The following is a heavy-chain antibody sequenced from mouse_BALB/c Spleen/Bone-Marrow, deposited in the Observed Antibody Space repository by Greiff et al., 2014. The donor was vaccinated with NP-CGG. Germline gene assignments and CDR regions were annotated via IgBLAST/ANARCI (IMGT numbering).Heavy chain of an antibody. J-gene: IGHJ2*01. V-gene: IGHV1S81*02. CDR1: GYTFTSYW. D-gene: IGHD2-4*01. Sequence: QVHVKQSGAELVKPGASVKLSCKASGYTFTSYWMHWVKLRPGQGFEWIGEINPSYGGTNYNEKFRRKATLTVDKSSSTASMQLSSLTSEDSAVYYCARMITTRGFDYWGQGTTLTVSS. CDR3: ARMITTRGFDY. CDR2: INPSYGGT.